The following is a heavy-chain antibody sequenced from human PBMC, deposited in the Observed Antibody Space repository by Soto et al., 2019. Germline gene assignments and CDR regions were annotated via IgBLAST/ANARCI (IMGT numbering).Heavy chain of an antibody. CDR3: ASGYSGYESLDY. J-gene: IGHJ4*02. Sequence: XGSLKISCKGCGYSFTSYWISWVRQMPGKGLEWMGRIDPSDSYTNYSPSFQGHVTISADKSISTAYLQWSSLKASDTAMYYCASGYSGYESLDYWGQGTLVTGSS. CDR2: IDPSDSYT. D-gene: IGHD5-12*01. V-gene: IGHV5-10-1*01. CDR1: GYSFTSYW.